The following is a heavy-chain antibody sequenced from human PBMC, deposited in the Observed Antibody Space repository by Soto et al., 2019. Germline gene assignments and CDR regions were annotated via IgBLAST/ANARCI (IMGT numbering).Heavy chain of an antibody. CDR1: GYTFTSYD. J-gene: IGHJ4*02. CDR3: ARVNTMIVVDLFGTGSPFDY. D-gene: IGHD3-22*01. CDR2: MNPNSGNT. Sequence: ASVRVSCKASGYTFTSYDINWVRQATGQGLEWMGWMNPNSGNTGYAQKFQGRVTMTRNTSISTAYMELSSLRSEDTAVYYCARVNTMIVVDLFGTGSPFDYWGQGTLVTVSS. V-gene: IGHV1-8*01.